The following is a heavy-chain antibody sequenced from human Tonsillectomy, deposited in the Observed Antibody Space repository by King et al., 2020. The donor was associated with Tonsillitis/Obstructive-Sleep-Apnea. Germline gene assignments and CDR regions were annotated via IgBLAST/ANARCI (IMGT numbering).Heavy chain of an antibody. J-gene: IGHJ4*02. Sequence: VQLVQSGAEVKKPGSSVRVSCKASGGTFSSYAFSWVRQAPGQGLEWMGGIMPIFGRPSYPQRFQGRVTITADKSTNTVYMDLSSLRSEDTAVYYCASNIESLTVTSFHYWGQGTLVTVSS. CDR1: GGTFSSYA. CDR3: ASNIESLTVTSFHY. V-gene: IGHV1-69*06. D-gene: IGHD4-11*01. CDR2: IMPIFGRP.